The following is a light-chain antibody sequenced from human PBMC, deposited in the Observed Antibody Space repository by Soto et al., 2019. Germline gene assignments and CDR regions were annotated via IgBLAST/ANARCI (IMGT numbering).Light chain of an antibody. CDR1: SSNIGGNS. CDR2: DDN. CDR3: GSWDSSLSAYV. Sequence: QSVLTQPPSVSAAPGQKVTISCSGSSSNIGGNSVSWYQQLPGTAPKLLIYDDNKRPSGIPDRFSGSKSGTSATLGITGFQTGDEADYYCGSWDSSLSAYVFGTGTKXT. J-gene: IGLJ1*01. V-gene: IGLV1-51*01.